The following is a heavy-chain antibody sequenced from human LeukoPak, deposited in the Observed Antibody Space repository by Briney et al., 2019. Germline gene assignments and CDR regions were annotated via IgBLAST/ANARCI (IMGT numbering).Heavy chain of an antibody. CDR3: ARVYGGNSDDAFDI. CDR2: ISSSSSYI. J-gene: IGHJ3*02. Sequence: GGSLRLSCAASGFTFSSYSMNWVRQAPGKGLEWVSFISSSSSYIYNADSVKGRFTISRDNAKNSLYLQMNSLRAEDTAVCYCARVYGGNSDDAFDIWGQGTMVTVSS. CDR1: GFTFSSYS. V-gene: IGHV3-21*06. D-gene: IGHD4-23*01.